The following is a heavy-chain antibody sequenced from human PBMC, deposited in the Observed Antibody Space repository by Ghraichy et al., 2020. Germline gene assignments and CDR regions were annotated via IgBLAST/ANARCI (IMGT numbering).Heavy chain of an antibody. CDR1: GGSISSYY. Sequence: SETLSLTCTVSGGSISSYYWSWIRQPPGKGLEWIGYIYTSRSTNYNPSLKSRVTISVDTSKNQFSLKLSSVTAADTAVYYCARQHRGYSYLDYWGQGTLVTVSS. CDR3: ARQHRGYSYLDY. CDR2: IYTSRST. J-gene: IGHJ4*02. V-gene: IGHV4-4*09. D-gene: IGHD5-18*01.